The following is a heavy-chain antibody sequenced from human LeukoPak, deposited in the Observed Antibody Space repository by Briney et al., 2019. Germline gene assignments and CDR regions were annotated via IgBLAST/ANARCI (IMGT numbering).Heavy chain of an antibody. CDR1: GGSFSGYY. D-gene: IGHD3-22*01. CDR3: ARVNYYDSLDY. V-gene: IGHV4-34*01. Sequence: KASETLSLTCVVYGGSFSGYYWSWIRQPPGKGLEWIGEINHSGSTNYNPSLKSRVTISVDRSKNQFSLKLSSVTAADTAVYYCARVNYYDSLDYWGQGTLVTVSS. J-gene: IGHJ4*02. CDR2: INHSGST.